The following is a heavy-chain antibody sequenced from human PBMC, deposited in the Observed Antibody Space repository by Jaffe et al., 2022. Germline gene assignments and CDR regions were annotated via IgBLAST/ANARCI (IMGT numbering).Heavy chain of an antibody. CDR3: ARDPITMVRGVNDDAFDI. V-gene: IGHV1-46*01. J-gene: IGHJ3*02. Sequence: QVQLVQSGAEVKKPGASVKVSCKASGYTFTSYYMHWVRQAPGQGLEWMGIINPSGGSTSYAQKFQGRVTMTRDTSTSTVYMELSSLRSEDTAVYYCARDPITMVRGVNDDAFDIWGQGTMVTVSS. CDR1: GYTFTSYY. CDR2: INPSGGST. D-gene: IGHD3-10*01.